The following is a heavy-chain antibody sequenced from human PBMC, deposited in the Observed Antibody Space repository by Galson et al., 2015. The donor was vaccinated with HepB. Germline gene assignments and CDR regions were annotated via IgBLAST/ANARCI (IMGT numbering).Heavy chain of an antibody. CDR3: ARDSRPIDIVVVPAAILAGWFDP. V-gene: IGHV1-69*04. D-gene: IGHD2-2*02. CDR1: GGTFSSYA. Sequence: SVKVSCKASGGTFSSYAISWVRQAPGQGLEWMGRIIPILGIANYAQKFQGRVTITADKSTSTAYMELSSLRSEDTAVYYCARDSRPIDIVVVPAAILAGWFDPWGQGTLVTVSS. CDR2: IIPILGIA. J-gene: IGHJ5*02.